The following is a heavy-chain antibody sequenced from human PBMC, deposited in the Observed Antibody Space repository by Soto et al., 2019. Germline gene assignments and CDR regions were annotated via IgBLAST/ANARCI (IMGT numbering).Heavy chain of an antibody. CDR1: GYTFTGYY. J-gene: IGHJ5*01. D-gene: IGHD6-19*01. CDR3: AKERAHGWYWFDS. V-gene: IGHV1-2*04. Sequence: ASVKVSCKASGYTFTGYYMHWVRQAPGQGLEWMGWINPNSGGTNYAQKFQGWVTMTRDTSISTAYMELSRLRSDDTAVYYCAKERAHGWYWFDSRGQATLVTVSS. CDR2: INPNSGGT.